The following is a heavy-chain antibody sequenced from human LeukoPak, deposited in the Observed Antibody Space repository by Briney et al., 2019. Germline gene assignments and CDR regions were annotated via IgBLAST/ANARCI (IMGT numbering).Heavy chain of an antibody. J-gene: IGHJ4*02. D-gene: IGHD3-16*01. Sequence: PGGSLRLSCATSGFTFSAYAITWVRQAPGKGLEWVSSISGSGGGTYYADSVAGHFIISRDNSKNTLYLQMNSLRAEDTAVYYSARGGMRFLWAGYWGQGTLVTVSS. CDR3: ARGGMRFLWAGY. V-gene: IGHV3-23*01. CDR1: GFTFSAYA. CDR2: ISGSGGGT.